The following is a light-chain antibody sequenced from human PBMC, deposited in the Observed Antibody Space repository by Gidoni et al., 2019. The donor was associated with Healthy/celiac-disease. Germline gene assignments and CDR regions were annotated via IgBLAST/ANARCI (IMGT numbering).Light chain of an antibody. Sequence: EIAMTQSPATLSVSPGERATLSCRASQSVSSILAWYQQKPGQAPRLLIYGASTRATGIPARFSGSGSGTEFPLPISSLQSEDFAVYYCQQYNNCPPWTFGQGTKVDIK. J-gene: IGKJ1*01. CDR2: GAS. CDR1: QSVSSI. V-gene: IGKV3-15*01. CDR3: QQYNNCPPWT.